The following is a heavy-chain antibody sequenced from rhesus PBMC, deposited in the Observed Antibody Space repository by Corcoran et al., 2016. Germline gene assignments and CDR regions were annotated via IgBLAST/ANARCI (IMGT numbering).Heavy chain of an antibody. J-gene: IGHJ2*01. CDR1: GCSISGYYY. CDR3: ARFTSTTIRYFDL. Sequence: QVQLQQWGEGLVKPSETLSLTCAVYGCSISGYYYWSWIRQPPGKGLEWIGYIYGNSASTNYNPSLKNRVTISKDTSKNQFSRKLGSVTAADTAVYYCARFTSTTIRYFDLWGPGTPITISS. D-gene: IGHD2-2*01. CDR2: IYGNSAST. V-gene: IGHV4-73*01.